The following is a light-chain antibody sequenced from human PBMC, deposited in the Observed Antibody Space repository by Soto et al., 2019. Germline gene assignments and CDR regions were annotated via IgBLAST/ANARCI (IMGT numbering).Light chain of an antibody. CDR1: QPVSPSF. Sequence: EIVLTPSPGTLSFSPLERATLSFRASQPVSPSFLAWYQQKRGQAPRLLIYGASTRATGVPDRFSGSGSGTDFTLTISELEPDDFAVYYRQHYDWSLTWNFGPGTKVAIK. CDR3: QHYDWSLTWN. CDR2: GAS. J-gene: IGKJ1*01. V-gene: IGKV3-20*01.